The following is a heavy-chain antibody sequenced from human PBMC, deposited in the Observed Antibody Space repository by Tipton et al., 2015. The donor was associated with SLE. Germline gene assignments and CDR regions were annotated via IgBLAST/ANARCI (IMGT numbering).Heavy chain of an antibody. CDR1: GGSFSGYY. Sequence: TLSLTCAVYGGSFSGYYWTWIRQPPGKGLEWIGEINHSGSTNYNPSLKSRVTISVDTSKNQFSLKLSSVTAADTAVYYCARDYSSSSSYYYYYMDVWGKGTTVTVSS. J-gene: IGHJ6*03. CDR2: INHSGST. V-gene: IGHV4-34*01. D-gene: IGHD6-6*01. CDR3: ARDYSSSSSYYYYYMDV.